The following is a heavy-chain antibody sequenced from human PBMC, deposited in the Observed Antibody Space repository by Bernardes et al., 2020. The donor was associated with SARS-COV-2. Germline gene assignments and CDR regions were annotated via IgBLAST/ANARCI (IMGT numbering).Heavy chain of an antibody. CDR2: ISGSGVET. CDR1: GFTFSNYA. Sequence: GGSLRLSCTASGFTFSNYAMNWVRQTPGKGLEWVSFISGSGVETSYADSVKGRFTISRDNSKNTLHLQMDSLRAEDTAVYFCAKAFTATRGHDAFNVWGHGTMVTVSS. CDR3: AKAFTATRGHDAFNV. J-gene: IGHJ3*01. D-gene: IGHD1-7*01. V-gene: IGHV3-23*01.